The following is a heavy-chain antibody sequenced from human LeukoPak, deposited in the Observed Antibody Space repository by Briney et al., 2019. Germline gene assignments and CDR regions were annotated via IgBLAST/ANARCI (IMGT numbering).Heavy chain of an antibody. V-gene: IGHV1-18*01. D-gene: IGHD1-26*01. CDR2: ISTYNDNT. CDR3: ARQSTRLFNPGSYYPPPAYDY. J-gene: IGHJ4*02. Sequence: ASVKVSCKASGYTFNTYNINWVRQAPGQGLEWMGWISTYNDNTNYAQKFQGRVTMTTDTSTRTAYMELRSLRSDDTAVYYCARQSTRLFNPGSYYPPPAYDYWGQGTLVIVSS. CDR1: GYTFNTYN.